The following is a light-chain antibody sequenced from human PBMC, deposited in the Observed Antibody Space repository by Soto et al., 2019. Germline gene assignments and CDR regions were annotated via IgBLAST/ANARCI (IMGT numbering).Light chain of an antibody. V-gene: IGKV3-15*01. CDR1: QSVSSN. CDR2: VAS. J-gene: IGKJ5*01. CDR3: QEYNNSRPIT. Sequence: EIVKTKSPDPVSVAEGERATXSCRASQSVSSNLAWYQQKPCQAPRLLIYVASTRATCIPARFSGRRSGPEFNLTISSLQAEDFAVYYCQEYNNSRPITHGHGARLG.